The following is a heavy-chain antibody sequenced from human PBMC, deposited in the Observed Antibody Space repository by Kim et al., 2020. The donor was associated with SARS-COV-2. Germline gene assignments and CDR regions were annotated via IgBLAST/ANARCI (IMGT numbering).Heavy chain of an antibody. J-gene: IGHJ4*02. V-gene: IGHV3-30*18. CDR3: AKDXXSGSYSRGGILDPGXY. D-gene: IGHD1-26*01. CDR2: ISYDGSNK. Sequence: GGSLRLSCAASGFTFSSYGMHWVRQAPGKGLEWVAVISYDGSNKYYADSVKGRFTISRDNSKNTLYLQMNSLRAEDTAVYYCAKDXXSGSYSRGGILDPGXYWGQGTXVTVSS. CDR1: GFTFSSYG.